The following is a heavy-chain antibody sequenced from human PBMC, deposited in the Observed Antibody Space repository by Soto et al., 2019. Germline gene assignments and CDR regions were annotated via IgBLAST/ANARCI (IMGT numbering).Heavy chain of an antibody. CDR1: GGTFSSYA. CDR3: AVGGCGGSSCPTKPTYYYYYGMDV. J-gene: IGHJ6*02. CDR2: IIPIFGTA. Sequence: QVQLVQSGAEVKKPGSSVKVSCKASGGTFSSYAISWVRQAPGQGLEWMGGIIPIFGTANYAQKFQGRVTITADESTSTAYMELRRLRSEETAVYYCAVGGCGGSSCPTKPTYYYYYGMDVWGQGTTVTVSS. D-gene: IGHD2-21*01. V-gene: IGHV1-69*12.